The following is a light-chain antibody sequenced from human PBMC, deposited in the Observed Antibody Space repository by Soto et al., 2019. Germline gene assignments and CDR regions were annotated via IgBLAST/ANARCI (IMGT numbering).Light chain of an antibody. Sequence: EIVLTQSPGTLPLSPGYRATLSCRASPSVSSSYLAWYQQKPAQAPRRHIYGSSSRATGIPDRFSGSGSGTAFTLTISRLEPEDVAVYYCQQYGSSPPYTFGQGTKLEIK. CDR3: QQYGSSPPYT. V-gene: IGKV3-20*01. J-gene: IGKJ2*01. CDR2: GSS. CDR1: PSVSSSY.